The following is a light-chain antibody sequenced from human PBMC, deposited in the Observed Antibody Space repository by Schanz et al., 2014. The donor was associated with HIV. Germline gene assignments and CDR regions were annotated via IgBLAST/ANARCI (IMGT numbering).Light chain of an antibody. Sequence: DIQMTPSPSSQSASVGDRVTITCRASQDIGNDLGWYQQKPGQAPKRLIYAASKLQSGVPSRFIGSGSGTEFTLTISSLQPEDFASYYCLQHNTYPLSFGQGTRLDIK. CDR2: AAS. J-gene: IGKJ5*01. CDR1: QDIGND. CDR3: LQHNTYPLS. V-gene: IGKV1-17*01.